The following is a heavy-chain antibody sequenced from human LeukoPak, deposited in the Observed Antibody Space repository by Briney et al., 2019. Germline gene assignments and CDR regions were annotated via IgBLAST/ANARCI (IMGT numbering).Heavy chain of an antibody. V-gene: IGHV3-66*02. J-gene: IGHJ4*02. D-gene: IGHD3-16*01. Sequence: GGSLRLSCAVSGFTLSSNYMSWVRQARGRGLEWVSVIYSGGSTYYGDSVKGRFTISRDNAKNTLYLQMNSLRAEDTAVYYCARDGRGDFIFDYCGQGTLVTVSS. CDR3: ARDGRGDFIFDY. CDR2: IYSGGST. CDR1: GFTLSSNY.